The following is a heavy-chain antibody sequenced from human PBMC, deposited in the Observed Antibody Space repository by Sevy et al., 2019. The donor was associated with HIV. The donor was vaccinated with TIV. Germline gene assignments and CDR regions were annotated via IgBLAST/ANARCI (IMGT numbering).Heavy chain of an antibody. Sequence: GGSLRLSCAASEFTFSASAMDWVRQAPGKGLEWVAVISTDGKIRYYADSVKGRFTISRDNSKYTVTRQMDSLRPDDTAVYYGTRGVRGRSTGSSGWHDFFDYWGQGTLVTVSS. D-gene: IGHD6-19*01. V-gene: IGHV3-30*04. CDR3: TRGVRGRSTGSSGWHDFFDY. CDR2: ISTDGKIR. CDR1: EFTFSASA. J-gene: IGHJ4*02.